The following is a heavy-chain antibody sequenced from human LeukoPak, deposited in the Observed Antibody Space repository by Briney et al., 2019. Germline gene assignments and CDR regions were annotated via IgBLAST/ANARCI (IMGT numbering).Heavy chain of an antibody. J-gene: IGHJ4*02. CDR1: GYTFTGYY. D-gene: IGHD6-19*01. Sequence: ASVKVSCKASGYTFTGYYMHWVRQAPGQGLEWMGRINPNSGGTNYAQKFQGRVTMTRDTSISTAYMELSRLRSDDTAVYYRARDRSGWYFPLDYWGQGTLVTVSS. V-gene: IGHV1-2*06. CDR3: ARDRSGWYFPLDY. CDR2: INPNSGGT.